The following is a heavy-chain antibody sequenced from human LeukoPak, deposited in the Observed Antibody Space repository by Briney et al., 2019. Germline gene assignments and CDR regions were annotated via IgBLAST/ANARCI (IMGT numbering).Heavy chain of an antibody. CDR2: FDPGDAET. CDR3: ATFVPDSDSSDFYIHAFHI. V-gene: IGHV1-24*01. CDR1: GYSLTELS. J-gene: IGHJ3*02. D-gene: IGHD3-22*01. Sequence: ASVKVSCKVSGYSLTELSMHWVRQILGIGLEWMGAFDPGDAETIYAQKFQGRVTLTEDTSTDTAYMELTSLRPEDTAVYFCATFVPDSDSSDFYIHAFHIWGRGTMVTASS.